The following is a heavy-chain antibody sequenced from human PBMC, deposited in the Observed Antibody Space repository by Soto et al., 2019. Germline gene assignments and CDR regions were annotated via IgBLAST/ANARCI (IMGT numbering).Heavy chain of an antibody. CDR2: TYYRSKWYN. Sequence: QVQLQQSGPGLVKPSQTLSLTCAISGDSVSSNSVAWNWIRQSPSRGLEWLGRTYYRSKWYNDFAPSVKSRITINADTSKNQFSLQLNSVTPEDTAVYYCARNGFKQYLSHFDFRGQGTLVTVSS. CDR3: ARNGFKQYLSHFDF. J-gene: IGHJ4*02. D-gene: IGHD2-2*02. V-gene: IGHV6-1*01. CDR1: GDSVSSNSVA.